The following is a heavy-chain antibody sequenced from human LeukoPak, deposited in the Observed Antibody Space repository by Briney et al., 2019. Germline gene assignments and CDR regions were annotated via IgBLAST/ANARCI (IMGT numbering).Heavy chain of an antibody. CDR1: GFTFSSYA. CDR3: ANPNKTHLRIGFDY. Sequence: PGGSLRLSCAASGFTFSSYAMSWVRQAPGKGLEWVSAISGNGGSTYYADSVKGRFTISRDNSKNTLYLQMNSLRAEDTAVYYCANPNKTHLRIGFDYWGQGTLVTVSS. CDR2: ISGNGGST. D-gene: IGHD1/OR15-1a*01. V-gene: IGHV3-23*01. J-gene: IGHJ4*02.